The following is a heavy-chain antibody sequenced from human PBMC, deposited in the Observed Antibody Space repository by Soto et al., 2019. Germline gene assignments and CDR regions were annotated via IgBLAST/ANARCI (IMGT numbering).Heavy chain of an antibody. V-gene: IGHV1-2*04. D-gene: IGHD6-19*01. CDR1: GYTFTGYY. CDR2: INPNSGGT. J-gene: IGHJ4*02. Sequence: ASVKVSCKASGYTFTGYYMHWVRQAPGQGLEWMGWINPNSGGTNYAQKFQGWVTMTRDTSISTAYMEPSRLRSDDTAVYYCARSGSGWYPPSYYFDYWGQGTLVTLSS. CDR3: ARSGSGWYPPSYYFDY.